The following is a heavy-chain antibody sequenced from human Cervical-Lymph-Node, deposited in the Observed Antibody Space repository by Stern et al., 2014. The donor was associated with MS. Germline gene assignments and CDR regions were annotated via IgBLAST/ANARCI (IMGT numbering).Heavy chain of an antibody. J-gene: IGHJ4*02. V-gene: IGHV1-69*01. CDR3: AREHHGGNFAA. D-gene: IGHD4-23*01. Sequence: QVQLGQSGAEVRKPGSSVKVSCKVSGATFSTNGISWLRQAPGQGPEWMGAIVPIFERSNYVQRLRGRLTITADESANTAYMELRSLSPDDTAVYYCAREHHGGNFAAWGQGTLVTVSS. CDR1: GATFSTNG. CDR2: IVPIFERS.